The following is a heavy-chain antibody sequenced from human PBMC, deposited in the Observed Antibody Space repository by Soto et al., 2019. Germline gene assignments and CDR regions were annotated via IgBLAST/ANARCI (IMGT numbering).Heavy chain of an antibody. CDR2: IYYSGST. CDR3: AGDPIAAAA. Sequence: PSETLSLTCTVSGGSISSYYWSWIRQPPGKGLEWIGYIYYSGSTNYNPSLKSRVTISVDTSKNQFSLKLSSVTAADTAVYYCAGDPIAAAAWGQGTLVTVSS. J-gene: IGHJ5*02. V-gene: IGHV4-59*01. CDR1: GGSISSYY. D-gene: IGHD6-13*01.